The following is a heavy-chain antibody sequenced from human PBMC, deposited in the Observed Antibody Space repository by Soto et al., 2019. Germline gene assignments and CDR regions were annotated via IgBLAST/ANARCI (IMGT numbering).Heavy chain of an antibody. Sequence: GESLKISCMGSGYSFTSYWISWVRQMPGKGLEWMGRIDPSDSYTNYSPSFQGHCTISADKSISTAYLQWSSLKASDTAMYYCARFQYYYDSSGYSPAGVVYWGQGTLVTVSS. CDR1: GYSFTSYW. CDR3: ARFQYYYDSSGYSPAGVVY. V-gene: IGHV5-10-1*01. J-gene: IGHJ4*02. CDR2: IDPSDSYT. D-gene: IGHD3-22*01.